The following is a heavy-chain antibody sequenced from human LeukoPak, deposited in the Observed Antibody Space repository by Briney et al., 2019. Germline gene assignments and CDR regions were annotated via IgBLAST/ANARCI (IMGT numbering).Heavy chain of an antibody. D-gene: IGHD3-22*01. J-gene: IGHJ3*02. V-gene: IGHV1-2*02. CDR1: GGTFSSYA. Sequence: GASVKVSCKASGGTFSSYAISWVRQAPGQGLEWMGWINPNSGGTNYAQKFQGRVTMTRDTSISTAYMELSRLRSDDTAVYYCARDQMDSLVVIINQHAFDIWGQGTMVTVSS. CDR2: INPNSGGT. CDR3: ARDQMDSLVVIINQHAFDI.